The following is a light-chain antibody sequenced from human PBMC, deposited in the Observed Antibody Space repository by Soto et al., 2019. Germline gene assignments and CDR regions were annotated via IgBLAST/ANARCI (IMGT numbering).Light chain of an antibody. V-gene: IGLV1-40*01. CDR1: ISNIGAGYD. CDR2: GNS. CDR3: QSYDSSLSGSV. Sequence: QSVLTQPPSVSGAPGQRVTISCTGRISNIGAGYDVHWYQQLPGTAPKLLIYGNSNRPSGVPDRFSGSKSGTSASLAITGLQAEDEADYYCQSYDSSLSGSVFGGGTKLTVL. J-gene: IGLJ2*01.